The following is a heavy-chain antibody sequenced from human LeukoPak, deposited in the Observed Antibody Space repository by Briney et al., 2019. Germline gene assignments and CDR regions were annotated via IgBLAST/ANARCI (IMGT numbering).Heavy chain of an antibody. Sequence: SETLSLTCAVYGGSFSGYYWSWIRQPPGKGLEWIGEINHSGSTNYNPSLKSRVTISVDTSKNQFSLKLSSVTAADTAVYYCARGRRIAAAGKKLNWFDPWGQGTLVTVSS. D-gene: IGHD6-13*01. J-gene: IGHJ5*02. CDR2: INHSGST. CDR1: GGSFSGYY. CDR3: ARGRRIAAAGKKLNWFDP. V-gene: IGHV4-34*01.